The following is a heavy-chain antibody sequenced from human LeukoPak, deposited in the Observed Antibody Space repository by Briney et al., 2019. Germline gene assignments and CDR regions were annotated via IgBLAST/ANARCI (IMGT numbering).Heavy chain of an antibody. CDR2: ISGSGGST. J-gene: IGHJ4*02. V-gene: IGHV3-23*01. D-gene: IGHD5-18*01. Sequence: PGGSLRLSCAVSGFSFTNFWMSWVRQAPGKGLEWVSGISGSGGSTYYADSVKGRFTISRDNSKNTLYLQMNSLRADDTAVYYCTKSSGYSYGYYFDYWGQGTLVTVSS. CDR3: TKSSGYSYGYYFDY. CDR1: GFSFTNFW.